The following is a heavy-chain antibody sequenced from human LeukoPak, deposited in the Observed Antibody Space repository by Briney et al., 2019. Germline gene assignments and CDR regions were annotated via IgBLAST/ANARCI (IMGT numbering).Heavy chain of an antibody. CDR2: LYRDDTT. CDR3: ARAPTPYSSNWFVSES. CDR1: EFTVSSNY. D-gene: IGHD6-13*01. J-gene: IGHJ5*02. Sequence: GGSLRLSCAVSEFTVSSNYMNWVRQVPGKGLEWVSVLYRDDTTCYADSVKGRFTISRDNSRNTLYLQMNSLRAEDTAVYYCARAPTPYSSNWFVSESWGQGTLVTVSS. V-gene: IGHV3-66*01.